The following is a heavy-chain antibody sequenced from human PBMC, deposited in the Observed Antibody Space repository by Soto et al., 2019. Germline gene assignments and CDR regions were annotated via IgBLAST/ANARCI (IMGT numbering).Heavy chain of an antibody. CDR1: GFTFSSYW. D-gene: IGHD1-1*01. CDR2: INGPGSDI. J-gene: IGHJ4*02. CDR3: ASNNNWSFS. Sequence: EVQLVESGGGLVQPGGSLRLSCAASGFTFSSYWMHWVRQAPGEGLVWVSRINGPGSDIYYADSVKGRFTISRDNAKNTLYLQMNSLRAEDTAMYYCASNNNWSFSWGQGTLVTVSS. V-gene: IGHV3-74*01.